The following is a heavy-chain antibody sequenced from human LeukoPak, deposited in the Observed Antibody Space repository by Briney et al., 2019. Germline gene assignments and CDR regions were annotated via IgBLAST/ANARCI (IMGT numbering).Heavy chain of an antibody. Sequence: GGSLRLSCAASGFTFSSYGMSWVRQGPGKGLEWVSAISGSGGSTYYADSVKGRFTISRDNSKNTLYLQMNSLRAEDTAVYYCAKDGLWFGELLPYYFDHWGQGTLVTVSS. D-gene: IGHD3-10*01. CDR3: AKDGLWFGELLPYYFDH. V-gene: IGHV3-23*01. CDR1: GFTFSSYG. J-gene: IGHJ4*02. CDR2: ISGSGGST.